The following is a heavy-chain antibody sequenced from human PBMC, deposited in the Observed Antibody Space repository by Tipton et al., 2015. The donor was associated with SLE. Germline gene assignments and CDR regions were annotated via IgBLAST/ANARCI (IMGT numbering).Heavy chain of an antibody. Sequence: SLRLSCAASGFTFSSYAMSWVRQAPGKGLEWVSVIYSGGSTYYADSVKGRFTISRDNSKNTLYLQMSSLRADDTAVYYCAKHMRYNWNYFDNWGQGSLVIVSP. J-gene: IGHJ4*02. D-gene: IGHD1-20*01. CDR3: AKHMRYNWNYFDN. V-gene: IGHV3-23*03. CDR1: GFTFSSYA. CDR2: IYSGGST.